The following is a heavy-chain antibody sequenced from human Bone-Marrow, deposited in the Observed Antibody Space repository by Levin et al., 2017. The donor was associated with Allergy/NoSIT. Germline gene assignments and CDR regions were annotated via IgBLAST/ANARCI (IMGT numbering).Heavy chain of an antibody. CDR2: IDASGST. CDR1: GGSISSGTSY. J-gene: IGHJ6*03. D-gene: IGHD5-18*01. V-gene: IGHV4-61*02. CDR3: ARDRRGNTFGPDMDV. Sequence: KPSETLSLTCTVSGGSISSGTSYWTWIRQPAGMGLEWIGRIDASGSTNYNPSLKSRVTMSVDTSKNQFSLKLTSANAADTAVYYCARDRRGNTFGPDMDVWGKGTTVTVSS.